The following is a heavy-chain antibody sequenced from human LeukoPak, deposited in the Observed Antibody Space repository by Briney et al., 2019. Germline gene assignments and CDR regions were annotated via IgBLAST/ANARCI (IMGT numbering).Heavy chain of an antibody. V-gene: IGHV1-46*01. CDR1: GYTFTSYY. J-gene: IGHJ4*02. CDR2: INPSGGST. Sequence: ASVKVSCKASGYTFTSYYMHWVRQAPGQGLEWMGIINPSGGSTSYAQKFQGRVTMTRDTSTSTVYMELSSLRSEDTAVYYCAKEVATMGYFDYWGQGTLVTVSS. D-gene: IGHD5-24*01. CDR3: AKEVATMGYFDY.